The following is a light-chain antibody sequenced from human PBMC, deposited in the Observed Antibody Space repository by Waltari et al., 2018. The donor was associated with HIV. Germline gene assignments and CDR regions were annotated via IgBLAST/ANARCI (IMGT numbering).Light chain of an antibody. CDR2: AAS. CDR3: QQYYTYPYT. Sequence: AIRMTQSPSSFSASTGDRVTIPCRASQGISSSLAWYQQKPGIAPKLLIYAASTLQSGVPSRFNGSGSGTDFTLTISCLQSEDFATYYCQQYYTYPYTFGQGTKLEIK. V-gene: IGKV1-8*01. CDR1: QGISSS. J-gene: IGKJ2*01.